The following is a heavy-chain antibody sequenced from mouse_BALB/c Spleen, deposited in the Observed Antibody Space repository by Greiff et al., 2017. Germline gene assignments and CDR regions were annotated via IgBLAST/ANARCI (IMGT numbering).Heavy chain of an antibody. V-gene: IGHV1-18*01. CDR2: INPNYDST. J-gene: IGHJ2*01. CDR1: GYSFTDYN. Sequence: VQLQQSGPELEKPGASVKISCKASGYSFTDYNMDWVKQSHGKSLEWIGDINPNYDSTSYNQKFKGKATLTVDKSSSTAYMELRSLTSEDTAVYYCARVVELGRFDDWGQGTTLTVSS. D-gene: IGHD4-1*01. CDR3: ARVVELGRFDD.